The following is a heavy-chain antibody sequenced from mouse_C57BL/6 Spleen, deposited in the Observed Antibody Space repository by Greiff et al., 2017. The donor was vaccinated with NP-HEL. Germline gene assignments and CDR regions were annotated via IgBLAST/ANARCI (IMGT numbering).Heavy chain of an antibody. D-gene: IGHD1-1*01. J-gene: IGHJ4*01. Sequence: VHVKQSGPELVKPGASVKISCKASGYSFTDYNMNWVKQSNGKSLEWIGVINPNYGTTSYNQKFKGKATLTVDQSSSTAYMQLNSLTSEDSAVYYCARSLYYGSSFYAMDYWGQGTSVTVSS. CDR2: INPNYGTT. V-gene: IGHV1-39*01. CDR3: ARSLYYGSSFYAMDY. CDR1: GYSFTDYN.